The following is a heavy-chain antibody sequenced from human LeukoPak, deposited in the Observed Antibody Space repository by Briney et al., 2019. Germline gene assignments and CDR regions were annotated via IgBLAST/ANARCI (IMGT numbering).Heavy chain of an antibody. CDR3: TTDFDFCSSS. Sequence: GGSLRLSCISSEFTFSSALIHWVRQAPGEGLVWVSRISPDGNITCYADSVKGRFSLSRDNAKNTLYLQMTSLRAEDAALYYCTTDFDFCSSSWGQRTLVTVYS. D-gene: IGHD3-3*01. V-gene: IGHV3-74*01. CDR1: EFTFSSAL. J-gene: IGHJ1*01. CDR2: ISPDGNIT.